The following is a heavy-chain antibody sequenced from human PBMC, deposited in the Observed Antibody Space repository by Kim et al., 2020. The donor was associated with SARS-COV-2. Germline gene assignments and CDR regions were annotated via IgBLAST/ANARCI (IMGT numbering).Heavy chain of an antibody. CDR2: ISYDGSNK. D-gene: IGHD3-10*01. J-gene: IGHJ4*02. CDR1: GFTFSSYG. V-gene: IGHV3-30*18. CDR3: AKALWFGELSIDY. Sequence: GGSLRLSCAASGFTFSSYGMHWVRQAPGKGLEWVAVISYDGSNKYYADSVKGRFTISRDNSKNTLYLQMNSLRAEDTAVYYCAKALWFGELSIDYWGQGTLVTVSS.